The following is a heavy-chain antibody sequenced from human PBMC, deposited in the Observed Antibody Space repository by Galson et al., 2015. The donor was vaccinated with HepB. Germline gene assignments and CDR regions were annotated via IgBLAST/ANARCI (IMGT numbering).Heavy chain of an antibody. J-gene: IGHJ4*02. CDR3: AKGMAGSCTRVLCYSFDY. CDR2: ISGSDDGA. V-gene: IGHV3-23*01. CDR1: GFTFSTYA. Sequence: SLRLSCAASGFTFSTYAMSWVRQTPGQGLEWVAAISGSDDGAYHAASVRGRFTISRDASKNTLYLQMTRLRAEDTATYYCAKGMAGSCTRVLCYSFDYWGQGSLVTVSS. D-gene: IGHD2-8*02.